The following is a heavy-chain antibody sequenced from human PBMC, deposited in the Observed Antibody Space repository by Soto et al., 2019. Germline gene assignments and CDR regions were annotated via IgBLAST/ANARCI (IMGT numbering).Heavy chain of an antibody. D-gene: IGHD3-22*01. J-gene: IGHJ4*02. CDR3: AREPYDSSGYYYSGFDY. CDR1: GGTFSSYT. V-gene: IGHV1-69*04. CDR2: IIPILGIA. Sequence: SVKVSCKASGGTFSSYTISWVRQAPGQGLEWMGRIIPILGIANYAQKFQGRVTITADKSTSTAYMELRSLRSDDTAVYYCAREPYDSSGYYYSGFDYRGQGTLVTVSS.